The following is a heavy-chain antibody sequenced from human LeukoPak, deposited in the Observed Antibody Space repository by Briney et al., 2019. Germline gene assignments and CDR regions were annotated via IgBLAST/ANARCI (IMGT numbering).Heavy chain of an antibody. D-gene: IGHD2-15*01. Sequence: SETLSLTCTVSGYSISRGYYWGWIRRPPGKGLEWIGSVFHTGSTYYNPSFKTRVIISVDTSKNHFSLKMTSVTAADTAMYYCARGIASAGHDYWGLGTLVTVSS. CDR3: ARGIASAGHDY. CDR1: GYSISRGYY. V-gene: IGHV4-38-2*02. J-gene: IGHJ4*02. CDR2: VFHTGST.